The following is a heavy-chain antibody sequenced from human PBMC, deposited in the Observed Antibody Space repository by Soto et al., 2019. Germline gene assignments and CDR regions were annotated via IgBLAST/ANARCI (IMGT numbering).Heavy chain of an antibody. D-gene: IGHD5-12*01. V-gene: IGHV4-39*01. CDR3: RCGSYNWFDP. Sequence: SETLSLTCTVSGGSISSSSYYWGWIRQPPGKGLEWIGSIYYSGSTYYNPSLKSRVTISVDTSKNQFYLKLSYVTAADTAVYYCRCGSYNWFDPWGQGTLVTVSS. J-gene: IGHJ5*02. CDR1: GGSISSSSYY. CDR2: IYYSGST.